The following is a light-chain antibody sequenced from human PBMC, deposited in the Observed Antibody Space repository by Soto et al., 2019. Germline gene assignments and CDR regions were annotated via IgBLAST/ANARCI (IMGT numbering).Light chain of an antibody. CDR3: MQSTQRPPT. CDR2: EVS. Sequence: DIVMTQTPLSLSVTPGQPAAISCKSSQSLLLSDGKTYLCWWLQKPGQSPQLLIYEVSTRVSGVPDRFSGSGSGTDFTLEISRVETDDVGIYYCMQSTQRPPTFGQGTRLGIE. CDR1: QSLLLSDGKTY. V-gene: IGKV2D-29*02. J-gene: IGKJ5*01.